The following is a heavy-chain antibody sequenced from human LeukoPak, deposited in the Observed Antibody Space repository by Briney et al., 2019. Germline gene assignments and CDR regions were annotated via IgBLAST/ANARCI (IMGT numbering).Heavy chain of an antibody. CDR1: GFTFSSYN. Sequence: GGSLRLSCAASGFTFSSYNMHWVRQAPGKGLEWVAVIWSDGSNKYYADSVNARFSISRDNSKNTLYLQMSSLRADDTAVYFCGREANYVVDFWGQGTLVTVSS. D-gene: IGHD1-7*01. CDR2: IWSDGSNK. V-gene: IGHV3-33*01. CDR3: GREANYVVDF. J-gene: IGHJ4*02.